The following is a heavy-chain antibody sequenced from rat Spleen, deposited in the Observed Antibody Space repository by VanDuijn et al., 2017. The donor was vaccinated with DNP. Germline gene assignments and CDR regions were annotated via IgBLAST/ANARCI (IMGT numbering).Heavy chain of an antibody. Sequence: EVQLVESGGGLVQPGRSLKLSCAASGFTFSNYDMAWVRQAPTKGLEWVASISTSGGSTYYRDSVKGRFTVSRDNAKSTLYLQMDSLRSEDTATYYCARQLPFDYWGQGVMVTVSS. CDR3: ARQLPFDY. CDR1: GFTFSNYD. CDR2: ISTSGGST. D-gene: IGHD1-4*01. V-gene: IGHV5-25*01. J-gene: IGHJ2*01.